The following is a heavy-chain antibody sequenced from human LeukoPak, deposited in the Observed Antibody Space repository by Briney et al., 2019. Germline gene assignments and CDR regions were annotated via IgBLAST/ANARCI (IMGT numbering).Heavy chain of an antibody. CDR3: AKGEANEYQLLFGYYYYYGMDV. CDR1: GFTFSSYA. D-gene: IGHD2-2*01. CDR2: ISGSGGST. Sequence: GGSLRLSCAASGFTFSSYAMSWVRQAPGKGLEWVSAISGSGGSTYYADSVKGRFTISRDNSKNTLYLQMNSLRAEDTAVYYCAKGEANEYQLLFGYYYYYGMDVWGQGTTVTVSS. V-gene: IGHV3-23*01. J-gene: IGHJ6*02.